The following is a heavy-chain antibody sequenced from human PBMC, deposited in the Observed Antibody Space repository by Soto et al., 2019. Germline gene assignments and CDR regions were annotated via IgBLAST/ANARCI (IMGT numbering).Heavy chain of an antibody. D-gene: IGHD5-12*01. CDR1: GFIFTNYA. V-gene: IGHV3-23*01. CDR2: IGGRGNSA. CDR3: VREGRGSFDF. J-gene: IGHJ3*01. Sequence: PGGSLRLSCAASGFIFTNYAMNWVRQAPGKGLEWVSVIGGRGNSAYYADSVQGRFTISRDNSKNTLSLQMGSLTADDTAIYYCVREGRGSFDFWGRGTMVTVS.